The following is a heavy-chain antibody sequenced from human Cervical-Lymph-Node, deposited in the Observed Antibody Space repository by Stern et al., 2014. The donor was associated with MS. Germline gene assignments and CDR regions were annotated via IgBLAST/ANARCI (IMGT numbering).Heavy chain of an antibody. V-gene: IGHV1-18*01. CDR2: ISAYNGNT. Sequence: VQLVQSGAEVKKPGASVKVSCKASGYTFTSYGISWVRQAPGQGLERMGWISAYNGNTNYAQKLQGRVTMTTDTSTSTAYMELRSLRSDDTAVYYCARDARITIFGVVVGIDYWGQGTLVTVSS. J-gene: IGHJ4*02. CDR3: ARDARITIFGVVVGIDY. CDR1: GYTFTSYG. D-gene: IGHD3-3*01.